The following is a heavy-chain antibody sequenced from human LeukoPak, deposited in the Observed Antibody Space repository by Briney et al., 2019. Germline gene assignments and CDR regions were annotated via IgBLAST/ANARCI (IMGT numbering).Heavy chain of an antibody. D-gene: IGHD7-27*01. J-gene: IGHJ4*02. CDR1: GGSISSSSYY. CDR3: ARFSPRAMGNYLDF. V-gene: IGHV4-39*07. CDR2: IYYSGST. Sequence: TSETLSLTCTVSGGSISSSSYYWGWIRQPPGKGLEWIGSIYYSGSTYYSPSLKSRVTISVDTSKNQFSLKLSSVTAADTAVYYCARFSPRAMGNYLDFWGQGTLVTVSS.